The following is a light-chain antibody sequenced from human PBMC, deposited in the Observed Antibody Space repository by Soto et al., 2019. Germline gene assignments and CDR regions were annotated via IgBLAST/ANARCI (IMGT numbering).Light chain of an antibody. CDR1: SSNIGSTT. J-gene: IGLJ2*01. CDR2: SNS. CDR3: QLWDSNSDHVV. V-gene: IGLV1-44*01. Sequence: QSVLTQPPSASGAPGQGVTISCSGTSSNIGSTTVNWYQQVPGTAPKLLIHSNSQRPSGVPDRFSGSRSGTSASLAISGLQSDDEADYYCQLWDSNSDHVVFGGGTKLTVL.